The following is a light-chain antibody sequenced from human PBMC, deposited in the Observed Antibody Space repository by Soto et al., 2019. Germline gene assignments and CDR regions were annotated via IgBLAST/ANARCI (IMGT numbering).Light chain of an antibody. CDR3: QQYNTWPPIT. J-gene: IGKJ5*01. CDR1: QSVSSN. V-gene: IGKV3-15*01. Sequence: EIVMTQSPATLSVSPEERATLSCRASQSVSSNLAWYPQKPGQTPRLLIYGASIRATGIPARFSGSGSWTEFTVTISSLQSEDFAVYYCQQYNTWPPITFGQGTRLEI. CDR2: GAS.